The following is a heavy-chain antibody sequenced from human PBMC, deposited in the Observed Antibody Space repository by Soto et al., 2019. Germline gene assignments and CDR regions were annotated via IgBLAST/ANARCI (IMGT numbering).Heavy chain of an antibody. J-gene: IGHJ6*02. Sequence: QVQLQESGPGLVKPSETLSLTCTVSGGSVSSGSYYWSWIRQPPGKGLEWIGYIYYSGSTNYNPSLKSRVTISVDTSKIQFSLKLSSVTAADTAVYYCARVSDYYDSSGYYQYGMDVWGQGTTVTVSS. CDR1: GGSVSSGSYY. D-gene: IGHD3-22*01. CDR2: IYYSGST. CDR3: ARVSDYYDSSGYYQYGMDV. V-gene: IGHV4-61*01.